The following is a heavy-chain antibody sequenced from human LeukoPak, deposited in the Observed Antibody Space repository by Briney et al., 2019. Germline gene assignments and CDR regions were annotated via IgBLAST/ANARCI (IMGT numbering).Heavy chain of an antibody. D-gene: IGHD6-25*01. V-gene: IGHV3-23*01. CDR3: AKGRIAADY. CDR2: ISGSGGST. J-gene: IGHJ4*02. Sequence: GGSLRLSCAASGFTFSDHYMTWLRQAPAKGLEWVSAISGSGGSTYYADSVKGRFTISRDNSKNTLYLQMNSLRAEDTAVYYCAKGRIAADYWGQGTLVTVSS. CDR1: GFTFSDHY.